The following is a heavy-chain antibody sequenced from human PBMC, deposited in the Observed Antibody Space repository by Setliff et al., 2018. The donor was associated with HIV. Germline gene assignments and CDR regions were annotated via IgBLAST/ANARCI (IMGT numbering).Heavy chain of an antibody. CDR1: GGSISSSTYY. D-gene: IGHD5-18*01. Sequence: SETLSLTCTVSGGSISSSTYYWGWIRQPPGKGLEWIGTIYYSGSTYYNPSLKSRLTISVDTSKNQFSLKLSSVTAADTTVYYCARRDGYSYGFYFDYWGQGTLVTV. CDR3: ARRDGYSYGFYFDY. V-gene: IGHV4-39*01. J-gene: IGHJ4*02. CDR2: IYYSGST.